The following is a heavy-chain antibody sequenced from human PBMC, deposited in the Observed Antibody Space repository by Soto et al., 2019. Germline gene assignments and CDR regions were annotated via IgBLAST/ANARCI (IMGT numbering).Heavy chain of an antibody. V-gene: IGHV3-74*01. CDR3: AKRGVDTFGLSY. CDR2: INTDGSST. Sequence: EVQLVKSGGGLVQPGGSLRLSCAVSGFTFSSFWMHWVRQAPGEGLVWVSRINTDGSSTSYADSVKGRFTISRDNAKNKLYLQMSSLRVEDTAMYYCAKRGVDTFGLSYWGQGTLVTVSS. CDR1: GFTFSSFW. J-gene: IGHJ4*02. D-gene: IGHD3-10*01.